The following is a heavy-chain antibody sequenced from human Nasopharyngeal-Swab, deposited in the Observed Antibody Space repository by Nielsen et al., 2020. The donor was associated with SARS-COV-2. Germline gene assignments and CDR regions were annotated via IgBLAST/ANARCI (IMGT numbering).Heavy chain of an antibody. V-gene: IGHV1-8*01. J-gene: IGHJ6*03. Sequence: VKVSCKASGYTFTSYDINWVRQATGQGLEWMGWMNPNSGNTGYAQKFQGRVTMTRNTSISTAYMELSSLRSEDTAVYYCARAERGRIVVVITSFYYYYMDVWGKGTTVTVSS. D-gene: IGHD3-22*01. CDR1: GYTFTSYD. CDR2: MNPNSGNT. CDR3: ARAERGRIVVVITSFYYYYMDV.